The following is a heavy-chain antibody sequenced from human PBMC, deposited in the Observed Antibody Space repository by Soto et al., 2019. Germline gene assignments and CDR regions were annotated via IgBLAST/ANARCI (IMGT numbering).Heavy chain of an antibody. CDR3: ARDRPRSGWYVGSLY. Sequence: QVQLVQSGAEVKKPGASVKVSCKASGYTFTSYGISWVRQAPGQGLEWMGWISAYNGNTNYAQKLQGRVTMTTDTPTSTVNMELRILRSDDTAVYSCARDRPRSGWYVGSLYWGEGTLVTVSS. J-gene: IGHJ4*02. CDR2: ISAYNGNT. V-gene: IGHV1-18*01. CDR1: GYTFTSYG. D-gene: IGHD6-19*01.